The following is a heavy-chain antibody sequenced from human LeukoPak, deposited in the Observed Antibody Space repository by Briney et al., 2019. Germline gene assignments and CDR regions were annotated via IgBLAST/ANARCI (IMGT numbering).Heavy chain of an antibody. CDR2: ISYGGSNK. V-gene: IGHV3-30-3*01. Sequence: GGSLRLSCAASGFTFSSYAMHWVRQAPGKGREGVTVISYGGSNKYYADSVKGRFTISRDNSKITLYLQMNSLRAEDTAVYYCARDKYPGSGSYYIFDYWGQGTLVPVSS. CDR1: GFTFSSYA. D-gene: IGHD1-26*01. CDR3: ARDKYPGSGSYYIFDY. J-gene: IGHJ4*02.